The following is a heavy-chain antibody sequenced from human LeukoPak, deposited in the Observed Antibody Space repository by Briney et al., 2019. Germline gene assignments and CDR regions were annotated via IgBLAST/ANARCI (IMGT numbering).Heavy chain of an antibody. CDR3: ARNSGSSGTDY. J-gene: IGHJ4*02. V-gene: IGHV4-34*01. D-gene: IGHD6-13*01. CDR1: GGSFIGYY. Sequence: PSETLSLTCAVYGGSFIGYYWSCIRQPPGEGLEWSGEINHSGSTNYNPSPKSRVTISVDTSNNQFSLKLSSVTAADTAVYYCARNSGSSGTDYWGQGTLVTVSS. CDR2: INHSGST.